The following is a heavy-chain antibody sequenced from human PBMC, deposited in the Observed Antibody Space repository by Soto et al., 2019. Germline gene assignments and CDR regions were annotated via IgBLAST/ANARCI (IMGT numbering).Heavy chain of an antibody. CDR2: ITSSGDYT. J-gene: IGHJ4*02. CDR1: GFTFSDYY. V-gene: IGHV3-11*06. D-gene: IGHD6-6*01. CDR3: AREAARPDY. Sequence: QVQLVESGGGLVKPGGSLRLSCAASGFTFSDYYMSWIRQAPGKGLEWVSWITSSGDYTNYAESVKGRFTISRDNAKNSLYLQMNSLRAEDTAVYYCAREAARPDYWGQGTLVAVSS.